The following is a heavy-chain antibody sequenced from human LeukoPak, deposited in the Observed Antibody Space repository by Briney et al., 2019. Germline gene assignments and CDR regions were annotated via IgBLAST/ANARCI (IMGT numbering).Heavy chain of an antibody. V-gene: IGHV3-33*06. CDR2: IWYDGSRD. CDR3: AKEGDYCSSSGCHKRGIDY. J-gene: IGHJ4*02. CDR1: GFTFSHYA. D-gene: IGHD2-2*01. Sequence: PGGSLRLSCAASGFTFSHYAMHWVRQAPGKGLEWVAVIWYDGSRDTYTDSVKGRFTVSRDNFKNVLHLQMNSLRVEDTAVYYCAKEGDYCSSSGCHKRGIDYWGQGTLVTASS.